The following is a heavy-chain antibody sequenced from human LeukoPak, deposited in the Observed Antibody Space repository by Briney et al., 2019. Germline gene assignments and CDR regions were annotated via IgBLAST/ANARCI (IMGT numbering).Heavy chain of an antibody. Sequence: PGRSLRLSCAASGFTFSSYGMHWVRQAPGKGLEWVAVISHDGSNKYYADSVKGRFTISRDNSKNTLYLQMNSLRAEDTAVYYCAKGWDFWSGKYYFDYWGQGTLVTVSS. J-gene: IGHJ4*02. D-gene: IGHD3-3*01. CDR1: GFTFSSYG. CDR3: AKGWDFWSGKYYFDY. V-gene: IGHV3-30*18. CDR2: ISHDGSNK.